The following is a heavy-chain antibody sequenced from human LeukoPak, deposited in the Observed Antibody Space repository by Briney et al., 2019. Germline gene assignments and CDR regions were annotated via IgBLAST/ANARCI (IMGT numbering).Heavy chain of an antibody. D-gene: IGHD6-13*01. CDR2: INVGGTT. CDR3: ARRPRGYSSSWPLNWFDP. J-gene: IGHJ5*02. Sequence: SETLSLTCGVNNVSFTDFYWSWIRQTPGKGLEWIGDINVGGTTTHNPSLKSRVTLSLDASKNQFSLKLNFVTAADTGLYYCARRPRGYSSSWPLNWFDPWGQGTLVTVSS. CDR1: NVSFTDFY. V-gene: IGHV4-34*01.